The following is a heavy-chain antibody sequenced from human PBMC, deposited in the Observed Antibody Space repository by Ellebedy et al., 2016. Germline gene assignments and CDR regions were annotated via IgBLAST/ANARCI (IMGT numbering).Heavy chain of an antibody. CDR3: AKRAYSSGWYDY. CDR2: ISGSGGST. D-gene: IGHD6-19*01. V-gene: IGHV3-23*01. CDR1: GFTFSSYA. Sequence: GESLKISXAASGFTFSSYAMSWVRQAPGKGLEWVSAISGSGGSTYYADSVKGRFTISRDNSKNTLYLQMNSLRAEDTAVYYCAKRAYSSGWYDYWGQGTLVTVSS. J-gene: IGHJ4*02.